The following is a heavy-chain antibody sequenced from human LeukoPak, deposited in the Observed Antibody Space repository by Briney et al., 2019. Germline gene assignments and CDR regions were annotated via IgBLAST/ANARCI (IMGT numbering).Heavy chain of an antibody. D-gene: IGHD5-18*01. CDR3: ARDATTAMVSYFDY. J-gene: IGHJ4*02. V-gene: IGHV4-31*03. Sequence: SETLSLTCTVSGGSISSGGYYWSWIRQHPGKGLEWIGYIYYSGSTYYNPSLKSRVTISVDTSKNQFSLKLSSVTAADTAVYYYARDATTAMVSYFDYWGQGTLVTVSS. CDR1: GGSISSGGYY. CDR2: IYYSGST.